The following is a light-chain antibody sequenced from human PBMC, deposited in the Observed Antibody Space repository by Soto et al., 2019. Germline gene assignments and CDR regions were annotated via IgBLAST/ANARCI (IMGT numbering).Light chain of an antibody. CDR2: DAS. J-gene: IGKJ1*01. CDR3: QQSYTTPWT. Sequence: DIQMTQSPSSLSASVGDRVTITCRASQSIDSYVNWYQQTPGKAPILLISDASSLPSGVPSRFSGSGYGTYFTLTIINLQPEDFATYYCQQSYTTPWTFGHGTKVEMK. V-gene: IGKV1-39*01. CDR1: QSIDSY.